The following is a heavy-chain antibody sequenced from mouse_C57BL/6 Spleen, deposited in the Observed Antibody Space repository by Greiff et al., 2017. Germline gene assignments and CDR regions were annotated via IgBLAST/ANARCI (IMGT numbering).Heavy chain of an antibody. J-gene: IGHJ1*03. D-gene: IGHD1-1*01. Sequence: QVQLKESGAELARPGASVKMSCKASGYTFTSYTMHWVKQRPGQGLEWIGYINPSSGYTKYNQKFKDKATLTADKSSSTAYMQLSSLTSEDSAVYYCAREAGSSPDWYFDVWGTGTTVTVSS. CDR1: GYTFTSYT. V-gene: IGHV1-4*01. CDR2: INPSSGYT. CDR3: AREAGSSPDWYFDV.